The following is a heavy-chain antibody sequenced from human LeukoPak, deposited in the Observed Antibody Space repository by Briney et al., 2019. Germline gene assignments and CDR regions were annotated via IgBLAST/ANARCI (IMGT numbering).Heavy chain of an antibody. V-gene: IGHV4-31*03. Sequence: PSETLSLTCTVSGGSISSGGYYWSWIRQHPGKGLEWIGYIYYSGSTYYNPSLKSRATISVDTSKNQFSLKLSSVTAADTAVYYRARSTVTTVLSWVDPWGQGTLVTVSS. D-gene: IGHD4-11*01. CDR3: ARSTVTTVLSWVDP. CDR2: IYYSGST. CDR1: GGSISSGGYY. J-gene: IGHJ5*02.